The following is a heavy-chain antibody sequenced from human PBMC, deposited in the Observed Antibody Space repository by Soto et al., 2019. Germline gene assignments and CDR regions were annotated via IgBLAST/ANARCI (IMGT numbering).Heavy chain of an antibody. CDR3: ARERRGGNSGYYLDY. Sequence: QVQLVESGGGVVQPGRSLRLSCAASGFTFSNYAMHWVRQAPGKGLEWVTVISSDGNNKYYADSVKGRFTISRDNSKNTPYLQVISLRAEDTAVYYCARERRGGNSGYYLDYWGQGTLVTVSS. CDR2: ISSDGNNK. D-gene: IGHD2-21*02. V-gene: IGHV3-30-3*01. CDR1: GFTFSNYA. J-gene: IGHJ4*02.